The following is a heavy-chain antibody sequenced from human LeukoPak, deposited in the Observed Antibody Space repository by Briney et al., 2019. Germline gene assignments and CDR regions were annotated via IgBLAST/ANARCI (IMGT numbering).Heavy chain of an antibody. Sequence: SETLSLTCTVSGASISYSYWSWIRQPPGKGLEWIGEINHSGSTNYNPSLKSRVTISVDTSKNQFSLKLSSVTAADTAVYYCARVGVLDTAMPIYYFDYWGQGTLVTVSS. V-gene: IGHV4-34*01. CDR2: INHSGST. CDR1: GASISYSY. D-gene: IGHD5-18*01. J-gene: IGHJ4*02. CDR3: ARVGVLDTAMPIYYFDY.